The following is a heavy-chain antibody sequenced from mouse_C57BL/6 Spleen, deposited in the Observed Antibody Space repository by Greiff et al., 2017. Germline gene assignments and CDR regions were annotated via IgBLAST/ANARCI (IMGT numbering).Heavy chain of an antibody. Sequence: QVQLQQPGAELVKPGASVKLSCKASGYTFTSYWMHWVKQRPGQGLVWIGMIHPNSGSTNYNEKFKSKATLTVDKSSSTAYMQLSSLTSEDSAVYYCARDPYYYGSSGYAMDYWGQGTSVTVSS. CDR3: ARDPYYYGSSGYAMDY. D-gene: IGHD1-1*01. CDR2: IHPNSGST. J-gene: IGHJ4*01. CDR1: GYTFTSYW. V-gene: IGHV1-64*01.